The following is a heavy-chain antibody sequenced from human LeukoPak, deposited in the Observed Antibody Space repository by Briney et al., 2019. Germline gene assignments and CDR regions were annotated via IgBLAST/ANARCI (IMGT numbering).Heavy chain of an antibody. CDR3: ARGPDEGDYFDY. J-gene: IGHJ4*02. D-gene: IGHD6-6*01. CDR2: IYSGGST. Sequence: GGSLRLSCAASGFTVSSNYMSWVRQAPGKGLEWVSVIYSGGSTYYADSVKGRFTISRDNSKNTLYLQMNSLRAEDTAVYYCARGPDEGDYFDYCGQGTLVTVSS. CDR1: GFTVSSNY. V-gene: IGHV3-66*02.